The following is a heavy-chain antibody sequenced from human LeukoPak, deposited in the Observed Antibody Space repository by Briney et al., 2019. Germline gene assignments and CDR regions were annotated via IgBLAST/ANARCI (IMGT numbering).Heavy chain of an antibody. CDR2: IYYSGST. CDR3: ARAAYGDIVVVPAAMSNNWFDP. CDR1: GGSISSSSYY. Sequence: PSETLSLTCTVSGGSISSSSYYWGWIRQPPGKGLEWIGSIYYSGSTYYNPSLKSRVTISVDTSKNQFSLKLSSVTAADTAVYYCARAAYGDIVVVPAAMSNNWFDPWGQGTLVTVSS. D-gene: IGHD2-2*01. V-gene: IGHV4-39*01. J-gene: IGHJ5*02.